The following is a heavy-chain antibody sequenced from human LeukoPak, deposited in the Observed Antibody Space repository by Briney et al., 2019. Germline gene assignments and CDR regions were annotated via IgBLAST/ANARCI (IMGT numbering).Heavy chain of an antibody. D-gene: IGHD6-13*01. CDR2: IYYSGST. J-gene: IGHJ4*02. CDR1: GGSTSSYY. Sequence: SETLSLTCTVSGGSTSSYYWSWIRQPPGKGLEWIGYIYYSGSTNYNPSLKSRVTISVDTSKNQFSLKLSSVTAADTAVYYCARRGGGTYSSSWEYYFDYWGQGTLVTVSS. V-gene: IGHV4-59*01. CDR3: ARRGGGTYSSSWEYYFDY.